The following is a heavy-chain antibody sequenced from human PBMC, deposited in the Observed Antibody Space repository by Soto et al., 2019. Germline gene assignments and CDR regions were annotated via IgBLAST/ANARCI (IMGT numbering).Heavy chain of an antibody. CDR1: GYTFTSYA. V-gene: IGHV1-8*02. CDR2: MNPNSDNT. D-gene: IGHD1-7*01. Sequence: ASVKVSCKASGYTFTSYAMHWVRQAPGQRLEWVGWMNPNSDNTGYAQKFQGRVTMTRNTSISTAYMELSSLRSEDTAVYYCARRWGDLITGTFYYYYYYMDVWGKGTTVTVSS. J-gene: IGHJ6*03. CDR3: ARRWGDLITGTFYYYYYYMDV.